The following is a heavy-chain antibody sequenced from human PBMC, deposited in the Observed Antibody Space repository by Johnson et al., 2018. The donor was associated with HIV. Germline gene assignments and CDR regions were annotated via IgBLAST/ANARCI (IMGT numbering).Heavy chain of an antibody. CDR1: GFTFSSYA. CDR3: ARDWNNWNYGVPDAFDI. CDR2: ISYDGSNK. Sequence: QVQLVESGGGVVQPGRSLRLSCAASGFTFSSYAMHWVRQAPGTGLAWVAVISYDGSNKYYADSVKGRFTISRDNSKNTLYLQMNSLRAEDTAVYYCARDWNNWNYGVPDAFDIWGQGTMVTVSS. D-gene: IGHD1-7*01. V-gene: IGHV3-30*04. J-gene: IGHJ3*02.